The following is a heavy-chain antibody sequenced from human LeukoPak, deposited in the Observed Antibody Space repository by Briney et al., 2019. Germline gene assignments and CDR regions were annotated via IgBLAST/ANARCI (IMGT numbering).Heavy chain of an antibody. CDR2: IYYSGST. CDR3: ARGVAGTVIMSGGHAFDI. CDR1: CGYIWILL. Sequence: SETLSHTCTLSCGYIWILLWLYIGQPPGKGLEWIGSIYYSGSTKYNPSLKSQVTISLDTSKTQFSLKLSSVTAADTAVYYGARGVAGTVIMSGGHAFDIWGQGTMVTVSS. J-gene: IGHJ3*02. V-gene: IGHV4-59*01. D-gene: IGHD6-19*01.